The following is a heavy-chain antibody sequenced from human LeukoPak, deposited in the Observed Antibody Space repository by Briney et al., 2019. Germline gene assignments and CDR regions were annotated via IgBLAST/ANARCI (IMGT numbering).Heavy chain of an antibody. CDR3: ARVYDYSNYPFYFDY. V-gene: IGHV4-4*07. CDR2: IYTRGST. J-gene: IGHJ4*02. CDR1: GGSISSYY. D-gene: IGHD4-11*01. Sequence: SETLSLTCTVSGGSISSYYWSWIRQPAGKGLEWIGRIYTRGSTNYNPSLKSRVTMSVDTSKNQFSLKLSSVTAADTAVYYCARVYDYSNYPFYFDYWGQGTLVTVSS.